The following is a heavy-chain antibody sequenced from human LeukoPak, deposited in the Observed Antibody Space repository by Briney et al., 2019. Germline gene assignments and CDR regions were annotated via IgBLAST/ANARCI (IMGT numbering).Heavy chain of an antibody. J-gene: IGHJ3*02. CDR3: ARDSEYSSSFAFDI. CDR2: INQDGSER. Sequence: GGSLRLSCAASGFTFSRHWMTWVRQAPGKGLEWVANINQDGSERYYVDSVKGRFTISRDNAKNSLYLQMNSLRAEDTAVYYCARDSEYSSSFAFDIWGQGTMVTVSS. V-gene: IGHV3-7*01. D-gene: IGHD6-13*01. CDR1: GFTFSRHW.